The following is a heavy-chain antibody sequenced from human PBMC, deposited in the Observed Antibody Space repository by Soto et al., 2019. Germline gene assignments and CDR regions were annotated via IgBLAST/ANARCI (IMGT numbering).Heavy chain of an antibody. D-gene: IGHD1-1*01. CDR3: SRGVLPMYNFDY. V-gene: IGHV1-46*01. Sequence: QVQLVQFGAQVKKPGASVKVTCKESGYTFTGYYIHWVRQVPGQGLEWRGKTNPRGAPPGYATRYHGRVTLSSDKSTSRVYIGLSSLGSEDTAAYYCSRGVLPMYNFDYWGQGPLVTVSS. J-gene: IGHJ4*02. CDR1: GYTFTGYY. CDR2: TNPRGAPP.